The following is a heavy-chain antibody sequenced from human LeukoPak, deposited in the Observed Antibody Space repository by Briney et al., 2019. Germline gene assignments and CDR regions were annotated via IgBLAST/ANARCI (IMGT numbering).Heavy chain of an antibody. J-gene: IGHJ4*02. Sequence: ASVKVSCKASGYTFTGHFMNWVRQAPEQGLEWMGWIKPKSGATAYAQKFQGRVTMTRDTAINIAYLELSSLTSDDTAVYYCARVREWEEISGAIPDYFDYWGQGTLITVSS. CDR1: GYTFTGHF. CDR2: IKPKSGAT. V-gene: IGHV1-2*02. D-gene: IGHD3-3*01. CDR3: ARVREWEEISGAIPDYFDY.